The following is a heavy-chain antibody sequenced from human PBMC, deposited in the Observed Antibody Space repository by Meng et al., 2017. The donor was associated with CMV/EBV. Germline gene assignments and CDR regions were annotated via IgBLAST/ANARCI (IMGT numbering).Heavy chain of an antibody. CDR2: ISWNSGSI. Sequence: SLKISCAASGFTFDDYAMHWVRQAPGKGLEWVSGISWNSGSIGYADSVKGRFTISRDNSKNTLYLQMNSLRAEDTAVYYCATTYYYGSGSYYTLDYWGQGTLVTVSS. V-gene: IGHV3-9*01. CDR3: ATTYYYGSGSYYTLDY. D-gene: IGHD3-10*01. CDR1: GFTFDDYA. J-gene: IGHJ4*02.